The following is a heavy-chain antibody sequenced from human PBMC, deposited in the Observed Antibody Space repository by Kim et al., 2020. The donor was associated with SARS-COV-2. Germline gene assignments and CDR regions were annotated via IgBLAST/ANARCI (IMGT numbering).Heavy chain of an antibody. J-gene: IGHJ4*02. D-gene: IGHD3-10*01. CDR1: GFTFSSYA. CDR2: IRGSGGST. CDR3: AKGRPDRNKLWFGELFSGY. Sequence: GGSLRLSCAASGFTFSSYAMSWVRQAPGKGLEWVSAIRGSGGSTYYADSVKGRFTISRDNSKNTLYLQMNSLRAEDTAVYYCAKGRPDRNKLWFGELFSGYWGQGTLVTVSS. V-gene: IGHV3-23*01.